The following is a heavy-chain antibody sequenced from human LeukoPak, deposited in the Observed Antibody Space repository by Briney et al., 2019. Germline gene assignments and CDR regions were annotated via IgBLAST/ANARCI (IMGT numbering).Heavy chain of an antibody. Sequence: SETLSLTCTVFGASTRSGGYSWVWIRQPPGKGLEWIGYIYQSGSTYYNPSLKSRVTISVDRSKNQFSLKLSSVTAADTAVYYCARYSNYYSQTFDYWGQGTLVTVSS. CDR3: ARYSNYYSQTFDY. CDR1: GASTRSGGYS. J-gene: IGHJ4*02. D-gene: IGHD4-11*01. V-gene: IGHV4-30-2*01. CDR2: IYQSGST.